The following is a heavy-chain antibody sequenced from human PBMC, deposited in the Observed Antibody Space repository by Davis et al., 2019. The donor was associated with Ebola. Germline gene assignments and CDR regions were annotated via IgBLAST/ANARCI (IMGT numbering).Heavy chain of an antibody. J-gene: IGHJ4*02. CDR2: IFPDDSDA. V-gene: IGHV5-51*01. CDR3: ARQGTTSWDS. CDR1: GYDFTSSW. Sequence: GESLKISCKGSGYDFTSSWIAWVRLMPGKGLEWMGIIFPDDSDATYSPSFQGQVTFSVDKSIRTAYLHWNSLKASDTATYYCARQGTTSWDSWGQGTLVTVSS. D-gene: IGHD2-2*01.